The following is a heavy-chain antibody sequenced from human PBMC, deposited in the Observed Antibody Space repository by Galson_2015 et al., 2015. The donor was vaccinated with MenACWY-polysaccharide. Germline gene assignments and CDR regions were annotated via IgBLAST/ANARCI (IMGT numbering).Heavy chain of an antibody. Sequence: SVKVSCKASGYTFTGNFIHWVRQAPGQGFEWMGWINPNSGATSYAQKFQDRVTMTRDTSINTAYMELHRLRSDDTAVYYCARVPTYLQTEGNWFVPWGQGTPVTVSS. CDR3: ARVPTYLQTEGNWFVP. V-gene: IGHV1-2*02. D-gene: IGHD4-11*01. J-gene: IGHJ5*02. CDR2: INPNSGAT. CDR1: GYTFTGNF.